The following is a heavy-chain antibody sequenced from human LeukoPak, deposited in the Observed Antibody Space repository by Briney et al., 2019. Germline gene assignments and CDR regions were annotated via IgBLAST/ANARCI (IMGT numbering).Heavy chain of an antibody. Sequence: VASVKVSCKASGYTFTSYGISWVRQAPGQGLEWMGWISAYNGNTNYAQKLQGRVTVTTDTSTSTAYMELRSLRSDDTAVYYCASFGAVAGTQRRQPSYAFDIWGQGTMVTVSP. V-gene: IGHV1-18*01. CDR1: GYTFTSYG. CDR3: ASFGAVAGTQRRQPSYAFDI. D-gene: IGHD6-19*01. CDR2: ISAYNGNT. J-gene: IGHJ3*02.